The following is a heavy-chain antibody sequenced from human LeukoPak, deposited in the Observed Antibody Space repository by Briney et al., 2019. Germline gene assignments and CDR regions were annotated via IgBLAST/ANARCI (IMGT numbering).Heavy chain of an antibody. CDR2: ISGVGSSI. D-gene: IGHD6-13*01. Sequence: GGSLRLSCAASXFTXXXYAIXXXXXXPGKXLEWVSLISGVGSSIYYADSXKGRFTISRDNSKNSLYLQMNSLRTEDTALYYCAKXDYSSSWYALDYWGQGTLVTVSS. CDR3: AKXDYSSSWYALDY. V-gene: IGHV3-43*02. CDR1: XFTXXXYA. J-gene: IGHJ4*02.